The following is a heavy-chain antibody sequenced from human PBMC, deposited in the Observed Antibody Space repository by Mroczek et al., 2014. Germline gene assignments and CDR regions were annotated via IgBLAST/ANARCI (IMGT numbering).Heavy chain of an antibody. CDR3: ARDRSGGVVVPAAQSINWFDP. Sequence: VQLVESGPGLVKPSETLSLTCTVSGGSISSYYWSWIRQPAGKGLEWIGRIYTSGSTNXNPSLKSRVTMSVDTSKNQFSLKLSSVTAADTAVYYCARDRSGGVVVPAAQSINWFDPWGQGTLVTVSS. CDR1: GGSISSYY. V-gene: IGHV4-4*07. CDR2: IYTSGST. D-gene: IGHD2-2*01. J-gene: IGHJ5*02.